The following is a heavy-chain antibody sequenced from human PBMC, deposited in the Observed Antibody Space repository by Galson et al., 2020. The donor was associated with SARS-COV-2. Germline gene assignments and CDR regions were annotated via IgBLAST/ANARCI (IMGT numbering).Heavy chain of an antibody. CDR1: GFIFSVYA. CDR3: AKTLVGNGGYMDV. D-gene: IGHD2-2*01. Sequence: GESLKIFCGGSGFIFSVYAMNWVRQAPGKGLEWVATIDSTGGFIYYQDSVQGRFTISRDNSKDTVFLQMNSLRAEDTAVYYCAKTLVGNGGYMDVWGKGTTVTVSS. J-gene: IGHJ6*03. CDR2: IDSTGGFI. V-gene: IGHV3-23*01.